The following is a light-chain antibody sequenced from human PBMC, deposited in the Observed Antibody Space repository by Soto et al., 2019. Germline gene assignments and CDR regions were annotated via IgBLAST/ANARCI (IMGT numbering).Light chain of an antibody. J-gene: IGKJ4*01. CDR1: QTINNY. Sequence: EIVLTQSPATLSLSPGERATLSCRASQTINNYLAWYQQKPGQAPRLLVHDASYRAIGIPARFSGSGSGTDFTLTISSLAPEDFAVYYCQQRSDWPPRLTFGGGTKVEIK. V-gene: IGKV3-11*01. CDR2: DAS. CDR3: QQRSDWPPRLT.